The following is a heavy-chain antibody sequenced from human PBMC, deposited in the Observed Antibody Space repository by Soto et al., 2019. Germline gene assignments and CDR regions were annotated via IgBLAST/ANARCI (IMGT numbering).Heavy chain of an antibody. Sequence: EVHLVESGGDLVQPGRSLRLSCAASGFTFDYYAMHWVRQAPGKGLEWVSGISWNSGSIGYADSVKGRFTISRDNAKNSLYLQMNSLRAEDTALYYCAKEDLLRGYSGYGHFDYWGLGTLVTVSS. V-gene: IGHV3-9*01. D-gene: IGHD5-12*01. J-gene: IGHJ4*02. CDR2: ISWNSGSI. CDR1: GFTFDYYA. CDR3: AKEDLLRGYSGYGHFDY.